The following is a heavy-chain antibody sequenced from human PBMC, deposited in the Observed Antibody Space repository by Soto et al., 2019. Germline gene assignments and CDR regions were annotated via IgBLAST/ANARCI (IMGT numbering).Heavy chain of an antibody. Sequence: SVKVXCKASGGTXSSYAISWVRQAPGQGLEWMGGIIPIFGTANYAQKFQGRVTITADESTSTAYMELSSLRSEDTAVYYCAREEAGTTNIWFDPWGQGTLVTVSS. J-gene: IGHJ5*02. D-gene: IGHD1-7*01. CDR3: AREEAGTTNIWFDP. CDR2: IIPIFGTA. CDR1: GGTXSSYA. V-gene: IGHV1-69*13.